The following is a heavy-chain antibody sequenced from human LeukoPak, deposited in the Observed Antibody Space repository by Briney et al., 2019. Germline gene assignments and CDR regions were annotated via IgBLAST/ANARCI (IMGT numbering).Heavy chain of an antibody. D-gene: IGHD3-3*01. Sequence: SETLSLTCSVSGASLSSYYWSWLRQPPGKGLEWIGYIYYSGSTRYNPSLKSRVTISVATSKNQFSLKLSPVTAADTAVYYCARVGILRFPSNWFDPWGQGTLVTVSS. V-gene: IGHV4-59*01. CDR3: ARVGILRFPSNWFDP. J-gene: IGHJ5*02. CDR1: GASLSSYY. CDR2: IYYSGST.